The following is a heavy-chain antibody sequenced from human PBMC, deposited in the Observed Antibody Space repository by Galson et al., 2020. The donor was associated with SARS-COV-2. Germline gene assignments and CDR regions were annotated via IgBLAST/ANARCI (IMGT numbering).Heavy chain of an antibody. D-gene: IGHD3-9*01. J-gene: IGHJ5*02. Sequence: ASETLSLTCIVSSGSVISGSTYWSWIRQPPGKGLEWIGYILYSGTTNYNPSLKSRVTISVDTSKNQFSLKLRSVTAADTAVYYCARENYDILTGYAWFDPWGQGTLVTVSS. CDR2: ILYSGTT. V-gene: IGHV4-61*01. CDR3: ARENYDILTGYAWFDP. CDR1: SGSVISGSTY.